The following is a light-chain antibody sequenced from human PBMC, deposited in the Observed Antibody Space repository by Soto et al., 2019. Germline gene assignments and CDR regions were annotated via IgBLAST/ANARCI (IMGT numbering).Light chain of an antibody. J-gene: IGLJ1*01. CDR2: DVS. CDR3: SSFRSSSTSYV. V-gene: IGLV2-14*03. Sequence: QSVLTQPASVSGPPGQSISLSCTGTSSDIGDSNYVSWYQQHPGKAPKLVIYDVSNRPSGVSNRFSGSKSANTASLTISGLQAEDEADYYCSSFRSSSTSYVFGTGTKVTVL. CDR1: SSDIGDSNY.